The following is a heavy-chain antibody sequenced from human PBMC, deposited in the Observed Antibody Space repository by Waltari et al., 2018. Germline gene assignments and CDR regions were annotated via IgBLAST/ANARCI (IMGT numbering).Heavy chain of an antibody. CDR3: ARVRQWLVRGAFDI. D-gene: IGHD6-19*01. Sequence: EVQLVESGGGLVKPGGSLRLSCAASGFTFSSYSMNWVRQAPGKGLEWVSSISSSSSYIYYADSVKGRFTISRDNAKNSLYLQMNSLRAEDTAVYYCARVRQWLVRGAFDIWGQGTMVTVSS. CDR2: ISSSSSYI. CDR1: GFTFSSYS. J-gene: IGHJ3*02. V-gene: IGHV3-21*01.